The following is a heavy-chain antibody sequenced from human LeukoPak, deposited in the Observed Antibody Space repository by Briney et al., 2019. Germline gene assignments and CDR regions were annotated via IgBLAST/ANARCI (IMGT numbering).Heavy chain of an antibody. CDR1: GFTFSSYA. CDR3: ARLGAYSSGWLTPHPYYYYYYMDV. Sequence: PGGSLRLSCAASGFTFSSYAMHWVRQAPGKGLEWVSYISSSGSTIYYADSVKGRFTISRDNAKNSLYLQMNSLRAEDTAVYYCARLGAYSSGWLTPHPYYYYYYMDVWGKGTTVTVSS. CDR2: ISSSGSTI. V-gene: IGHV3-48*04. D-gene: IGHD6-19*01. J-gene: IGHJ6*03.